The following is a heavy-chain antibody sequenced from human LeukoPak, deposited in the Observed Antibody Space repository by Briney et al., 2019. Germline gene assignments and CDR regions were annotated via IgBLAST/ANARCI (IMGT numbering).Heavy chain of an antibody. Sequence: HTGRSLRLSCAASGFTFDDYAMHWVRQAPGKGLEWVSGISWKSGSIGYADSVKGRFTISRDNAKNSLYLQMNSLRAEDTALYYCAKGPGYYDSSGSTDYWGQGTLVTVSS. D-gene: IGHD3-22*01. CDR2: ISWKSGSI. CDR1: GFTFDDYA. J-gene: IGHJ4*02. CDR3: AKGPGYYDSSGSTDY. V-gene: IGHV3-9*01.